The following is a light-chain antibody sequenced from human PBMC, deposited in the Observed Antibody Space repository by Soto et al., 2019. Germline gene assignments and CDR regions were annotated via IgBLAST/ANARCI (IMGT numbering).Light chain of an antibody. CDR1: QSVSSN. CDR2: GAS. Sequence: EIVMTQSPATLSVSPGERATLSCRASQSVSSNLAWYQQKPGQAPRILIYGASTRATGIPARFSGSWSGTEFTLTINSLQSEDFAVYYCQQYNNWPRTFGEGTKVEFK. J-gene: IGKJ1*01. V-gene: IGKV3-15*01. CDR3: QQYNNWPRT.